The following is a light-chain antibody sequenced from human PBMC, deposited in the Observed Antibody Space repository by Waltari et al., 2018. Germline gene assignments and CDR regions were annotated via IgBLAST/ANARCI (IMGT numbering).Light chain of an antibody. J-gene: IGKJ4*01. CDR2: KAS. Sequence: DIQMTQSPSTLSASVGDRVIFSCRASQSISKWLAWYQQKPGKAPKLLIYKASTLESGVPSRFSGSGSGTEVTLTISSLQPEDFATYYYQQYNSYSLLSFGGGTKVEIK. V-gene: IGKV1-5*03. CDR3: QQYNSYSLLS. CDR1: QSISKW.